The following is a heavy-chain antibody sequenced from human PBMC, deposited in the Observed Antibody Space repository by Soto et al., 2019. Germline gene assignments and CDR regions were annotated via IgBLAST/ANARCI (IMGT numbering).Heavy chain of an antibody. D-gene: IGHD6-13*01. V-gene: IGHV3-23*01. CDR3: AKESGGSDIAAAFGY. J-gene: IGHJ4*02. Sequence: GSLRLSCAASGFTFSSYAMSWVRQAPGKGLEWVSAISGSGGSTYYADSVKGRFTISGDNSKNTLYLQMNSLRAEDTAVYYCAKESGGSDIAAAFGYWGQGTLVTVSS. CDR1: GFTFSSYA. CDR2: ISGSGGST.